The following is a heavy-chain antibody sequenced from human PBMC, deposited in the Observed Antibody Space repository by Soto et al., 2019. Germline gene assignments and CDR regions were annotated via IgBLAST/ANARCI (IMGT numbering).Heavy chain of an antibody. CDR1: GGSISSGGYY. J-gene: IGHJ4*02. V-gene: IGHV4-31*03. Sequence: SETLSITCTVSGGSISSGGYYWSWIRQHPGKGLEWIGYIYYSGSTYYNPSLKSRVTISVDTSKNQFSLKLSSVTAADTAVYYCASIVAVPAAAPFDYWGQGTLVTVSS. CDR2: IYYSGST. CDR3: ASIVAVPAAAPFDY. D-gene: IGHD2-2*01.